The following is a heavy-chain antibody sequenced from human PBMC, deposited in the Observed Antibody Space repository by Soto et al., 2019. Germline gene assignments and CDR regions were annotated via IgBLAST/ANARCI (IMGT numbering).Heavy chain of an antibody. CDR1: GYTFTSYA. J-gene: IGHJ4*02. V-gene: IGHV1-3*01. Sequence: ASVQVSFQASGYTFTSYAMHWLRQAPGQRLEWMGWINAGNGNTKYSQKFQGRVTITRDTSASTAYMELSSLRSEDTAVYYCARDQAGLAYCGGDCLGLDYWGQGTLVTVSS. CDR2: INAGNGNT. D-gene: IGHD2-21*02. CDR3: ARDQAGLAYCGGDCLGLDY.